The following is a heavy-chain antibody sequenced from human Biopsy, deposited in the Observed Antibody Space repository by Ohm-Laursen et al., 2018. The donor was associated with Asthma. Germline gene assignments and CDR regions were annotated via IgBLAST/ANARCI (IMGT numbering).Heavy chain of an antibody. J-gene: IGHJ6*02. V-gene: IGHV1-18*01. CDR1: SYSFNIAG. D-gene: IGHD5-24*01. CDR3: ARAVDYSHNYGIDV. Sequence: ASVKASCHPSSYSFNIAGTTWVRQAPGQGLEWMGLISVYNGNTKVAQKLQDRVTMITDTSTGTAYMELRSLRSDDTAVYFCARAVDYSHNYGIDVWGQGTTVTVS. CDR2: ISVYNGNT.